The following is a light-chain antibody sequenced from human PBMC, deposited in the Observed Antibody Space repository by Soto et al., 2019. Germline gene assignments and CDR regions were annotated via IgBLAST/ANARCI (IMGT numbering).Light chain of an antibody. V-gene: IGKV3-20*01. CDR2: GAS. CDR3: QQYASSVT. CDR1: QSFSSTF. Sequence: EILLTQSPDSLSLSPGDRATLSCRASQSFSSTFFAWYQQKPGQAPGLLIYGASSRATGIPDRFSGSGCGTDFTLTINRLEPEDFAVYYCQQYASSVTFGQGTKVEIK. J-gene: IGKJ1*01.